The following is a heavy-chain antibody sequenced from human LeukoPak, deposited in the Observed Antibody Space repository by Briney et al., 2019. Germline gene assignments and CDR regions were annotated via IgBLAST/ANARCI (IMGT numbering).Heavy chain of an antibody. J-gene: IGHJ4*02. CDR3: TRDYYYDSSGYYSNPFDY. CDR2: IRSKAYGGST. CDR1: GFTFGDYA. Sequence: GGSLRLSCTASGFTFGDYAMSWFRQAPGKGLEWVGFIRSKAYGGSTEYAASVKGRFTISRDDSKSIAYLQMNSLKTEDTAVYYCTRDYYYDSSGYYSNPFDYWGQGTLVTVSS. D-gene: IGHD3-22*01. V-gene: IGHV3-49*03.